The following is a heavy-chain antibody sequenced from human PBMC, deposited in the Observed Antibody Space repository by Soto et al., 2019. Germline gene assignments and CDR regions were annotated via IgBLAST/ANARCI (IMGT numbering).Heavy chain of an antibody. CDR3: ARQGFGALHGRGDV. D-gene: IGHD3-10*01. Sequence: QVPLQESGPGLVKPSETLSLSCTVSGGSISNYYWSWFRQTPGKGLEWIGYVHDSWGSNYNPSLKSRVAISLDTSKSQFSLKLTSVTATDTAVYYCARQGFGALHGRGDVWGQGTTVTVSS. J-gene: IGHJ6*02. CDR2: VHDSWGS. V-gene: IGHV4-59*08. CDR1: GGSISNYY.